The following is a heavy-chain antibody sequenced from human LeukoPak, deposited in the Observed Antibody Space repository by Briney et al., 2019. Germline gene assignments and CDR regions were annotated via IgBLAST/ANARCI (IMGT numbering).Heavy chain of an antibody. J-gene: IGHJ3*02. V-gene: IGHV1-69*13. Sequence: SARVSCKASGGTFISYAISWVRQAPGQGLEWMGGIIPIFGTANYAQKFQGRVTITAEESTSTAYMELSSLRSEDTAVYYCARCRDSGSLGAFDIWGQGTMVTVSS. D-gene: IGHD1-26*01. CDR2: IIPIFGTA. CDR1: GGTFISYA. CDR3: ARCRDSGSLGAFDI.